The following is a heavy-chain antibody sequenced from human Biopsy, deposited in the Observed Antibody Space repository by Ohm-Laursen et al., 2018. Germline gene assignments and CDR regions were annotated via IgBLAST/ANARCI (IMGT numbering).Heavy chain of an antibody. V-gene: IGHV4-4*07. Sequence: GTLSLTCSVSGGLNSNYYWSWVRQSAGKGLEWIGRLYTSGDTNYNPSLKSRVSVSEDTSRRQFSLRLTSVTAADTAVYYCARMKGRGYFDYWGQGTLVIVSS. D-gene: IGHD2-15*01. CDR3: ARMKGRGYFDY. CDR1: GGLNSNYY. CDR2: LYTSGDT. J-gene: IGHJ4*02.